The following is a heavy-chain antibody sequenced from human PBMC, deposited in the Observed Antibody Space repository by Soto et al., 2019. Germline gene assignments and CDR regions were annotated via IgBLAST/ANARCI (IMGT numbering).Heavy chain of an antibody. Sequence: GGSLRLSCAASGFTFSSYAMSWVRQAPGKGLEWVSAISGSGINTYYADSLKGRFTISRDNSKNTLYLQMNSLRAGDTAGYYWAKRGGQVAANKAEYVQHWGQGTLVTGSS. CDR3: AKRGGQVAANKAEYVQH. CDR2: ISGSGINT. V-gene: IGHV3-23*01. CDR1: GFTFSSYA. D-gene: IGHD6-19*01. J-gene: IGHJ1*01.